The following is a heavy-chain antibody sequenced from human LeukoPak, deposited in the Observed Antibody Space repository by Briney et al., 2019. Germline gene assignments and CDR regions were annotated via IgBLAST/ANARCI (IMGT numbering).Heavy chain of an antibody. V-gene: IGHV3-11*05. D-gene: IGHD4-23*01. J-gene: IGHJ4*02. CDR2: IGGNSYYT. CDR3: ARGDGGNSAFDY. Sequence: PGGALRLSCAASGFSFSDYYLSWIRQTPKKGVGWVSYIGGNSYYTNYADSVKGRFTISRDNAKNSLYLQMNSLRAEDTAVYYCARGDGGNSAFDYWGQGTLVTVSS. CDR1: GFSFSDYY.